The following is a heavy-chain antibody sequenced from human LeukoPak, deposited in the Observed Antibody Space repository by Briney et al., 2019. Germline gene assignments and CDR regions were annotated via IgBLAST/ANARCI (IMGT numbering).Heavy chain of an antibody. CDR3: TRSAGGVIDS. CDR1: GFTFSGSA. V-gene: IGHV3-73*01. D-gene: IGHD3-16*01. Sequence: GGSLSLSCAASGFTFSGSAMHWVRQSSGKGLEWVGRIRRKANSYATAYAASVRGRFTISRDDSKNTAYLQMNSLKTEDTAVYYCTRSAGGVIDSWGQGTLVTVSS. CDR2: IRRKANSYAT. J-gene: IGHJ4*02.